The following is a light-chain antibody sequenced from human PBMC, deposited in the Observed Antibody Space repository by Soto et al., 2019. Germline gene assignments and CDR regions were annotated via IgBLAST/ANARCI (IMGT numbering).Light chain of an antibody. Sequence: DIQMTQSPSTLSASVGDRVTITCRASQSISSWLAWYQQKPGKAPKLLIYDASSLESGFPSRFSGSGSGTEFTLPISSLQPDDFATYYCQQYNSYPYTFGQGTKLEIK. CDR2: DAS. J-gene: IGKJ2*01. CDR3: QQYNSYPYT. CDR1: QSISSW. V-gene: IGKV1-5*01.